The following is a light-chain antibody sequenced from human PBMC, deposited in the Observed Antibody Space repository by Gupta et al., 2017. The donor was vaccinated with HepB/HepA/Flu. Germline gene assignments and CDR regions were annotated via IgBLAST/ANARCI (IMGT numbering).Light chain of an antibody. V-gene: IGLV1-40*01. CDR1: SSNIRADYD. J-gene: IGLJ2*01. CDR3: QSYDSSLSGSVV. Sequence: QSVLTQPPSVSGAPGQRVTISCTGTSSNIRADYDVHWYQQLPGTAPKLLIYGNSNRPSGVPDRFSGSKSGTSASLTITGLQAEDEADYYCQSYDSSLSGSVVFGGGTKLTVL. CDR2: GNS.